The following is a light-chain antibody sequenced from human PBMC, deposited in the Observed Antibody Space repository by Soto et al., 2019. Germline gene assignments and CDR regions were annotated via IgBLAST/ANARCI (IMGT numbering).Light chain of an antibody. V-gene: IGLV1-51*01. CDR1: SSNIGNNY. CDR2: DNN. CDR3: GTWDSSLSAGV. Sequence: QSVLTQPPSVSAATGQKVTISCSGSSSNIGNNYVSWYQQLPGTAPKLLVYDNNKRPSGIPDRFSGSKSGTSATLGITGLQTGDEAYYYCGTWDSSLSAGVFGGGTKLTVL. J-gene: IGLJ2*01.